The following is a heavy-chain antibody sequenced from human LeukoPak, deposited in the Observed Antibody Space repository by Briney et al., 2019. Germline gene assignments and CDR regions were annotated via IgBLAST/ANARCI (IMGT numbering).Heavy chain of an antibody. CDR3: AKHLGAVGAHDY. J-gene: IGHJ4*02. CDR1: GGSVSSGSYY. V-gene: IGHV4-61*01. D-gene: IGHD1-26*01. CDR2: VSYSGST. Sequence: PSETLSLTCTVSGGSVSSGSYYWSWIRQPPGKGLEWIGYVSYSGSTNYNPSLKSRFTISIDMSKNQFSLKLSSVTAADTAVYFCAKHLGAVGAHDYWGQGTLVTVSS.